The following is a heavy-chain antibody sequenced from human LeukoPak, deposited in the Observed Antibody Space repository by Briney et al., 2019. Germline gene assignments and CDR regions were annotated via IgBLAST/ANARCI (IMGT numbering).Heavy chain of an antibody. CDR3: ARVTVTTYYFQH. J-gene: IGHJ1*01. D-gene: IGHD4-17*01. CDR2: INSDGSST. V-gene: IGHV3-74*01. Sequence: GGSLRLSCAASGFTFSSYWMHWVRQAPGKGLVWLSRINSDGSSTSYADSVKGRFTISRDNAKNTLYLQMNSLRAEGTAVYYCARVTVTTYYFQHWGQGTLVTVSS. CDR1: GFTFSSYW.